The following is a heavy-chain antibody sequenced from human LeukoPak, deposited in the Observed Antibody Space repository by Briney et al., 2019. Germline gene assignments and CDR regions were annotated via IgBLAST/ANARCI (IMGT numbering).Heavy chain of an antibody. CDR3: TTDLDENYYYYGMDV. V-gene: IGHV3-15*01. Sequence: KPGGSLRLSCAASGFTFSNAWMSWVRQAPGKGLEWVGRIKSKTDGGTTDYAAPVKGRFTISRDDSKNTLYLQMNSLKTEDTAVYYCTTDLDENYYYYGMDVWGQGTTVTVSS. J-gene: IGHJ6*02. CDR2: IKSKTDGGTT. CDR1: GFTFSNAW.